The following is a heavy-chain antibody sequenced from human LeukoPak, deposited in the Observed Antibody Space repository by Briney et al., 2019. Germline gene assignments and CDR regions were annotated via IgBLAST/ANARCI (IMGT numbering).Heavy chain of an antibody. J-gene: IGHJ4*02. CDR1: GFTFSSYA. CDR2: ISGSGGST. Sequence: GGSLRLSCAASGFTFSSYAMSWVRQAPGKGLEWVSAISGSGGSTYYADSVKGRFTISRDNSKNTLYLQMNSLRAEDTAVYYCARAVDDILTGYYKGGNYFDYWGQGTLVTVSS. D-gene: IGHD3-9*01. V-gene: IGHV3-23*01. CDR3: ARAVDDILTGYYKGGNYFDY.